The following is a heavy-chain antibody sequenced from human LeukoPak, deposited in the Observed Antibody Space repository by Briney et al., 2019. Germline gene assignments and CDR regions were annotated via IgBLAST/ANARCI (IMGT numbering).Heavy chain of an antibody. CDR3: AKTEKGAYYYGSGSLDV. D-gene: IGHD3-10*01. J-gene: IGHJ4*02. CDR1: GFTFSSYA. V-gene: IGHV3-23*01. Sequence: GGSLRLSCAASGFTFSSYAMSWVRQAPGKGPEWVSAISGSGGSTYYADSVKGRFTISRDNSKNTLYLQMNSLRAEDTAVYYCAKTEKGAYYYGSGSLDVWGQGTLVTVSS. CDR2: ISGSGGST.